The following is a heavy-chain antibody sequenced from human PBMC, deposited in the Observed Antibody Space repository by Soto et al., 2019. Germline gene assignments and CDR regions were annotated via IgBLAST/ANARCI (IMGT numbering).Heavy chain of an antibody. J-gene: IGHJ5*02. Sequence: PSETLSLTCSVLDDSISYSRYCWGWIRQSPEKGLEWIGSISHDGHAYYNPPLKSRVTLFADTSRNQFSLKMKSVTVADTALYFCARQVYGDYLGGNWFDPWGQGAPVTVSS. CDR1: DDSISYSRYC. D-gene: IGHD4-17*01. CDR2: ISHDGHA. V-gene: IGHV4-39*01. CDR3: ARQVYGDYLGGNWFDP.